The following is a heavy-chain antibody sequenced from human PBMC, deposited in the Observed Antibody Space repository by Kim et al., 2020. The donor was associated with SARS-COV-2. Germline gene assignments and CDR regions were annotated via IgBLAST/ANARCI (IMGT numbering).Heavy chain of an antibody. V-gene: IGHV1-18*04. J-gene: IGHJ3*01. CDR3: VRVRYCGSNCHRSHAFDV. D-gene: IGHD2-21*01. Sequence: ASVKVSCKASGYPFPVYSISWVRQAPGQGLEWMGLIVPYTGDTNYAQNIQDRVTMTTDASSTTAYMELGSLRSDDTAVYYCVRVRYCGSNCHRSHAFDVW. CDR1: GYPFPVYS. CDR2: IVPYTGDT.